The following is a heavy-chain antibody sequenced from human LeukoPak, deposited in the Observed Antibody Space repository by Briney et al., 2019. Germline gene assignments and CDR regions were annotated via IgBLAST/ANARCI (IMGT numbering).Heavy chain of an antibody. D-gene: IGHD3-10*01. Sequence: SETLSLTCAVYGGSFSGYYWSWIRHPPGKGLEWIGEINHSGSTNYNPSFKSRVTISVDTHKNQFSLKLSSVTAADTAVYYCARHAAGMRTWGQGTLVTVSS. CDR2: INHSGST. CDR3: ARHAAGMRT. J-gene: IGHJ1*01. V-gene: IGHV4-34*01. CDR1: GGSFSGYY.